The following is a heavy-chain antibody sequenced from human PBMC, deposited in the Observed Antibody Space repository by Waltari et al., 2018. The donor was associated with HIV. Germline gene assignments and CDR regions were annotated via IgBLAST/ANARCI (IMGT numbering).Heavy chain of an antibody. CDR1: GFTFSSYG. CDR2: IWDDGRNE. CDR3: ARDGGSSWYGGVGY. D-gene: IGHD6-13*01. Sequence: QVQLVESGGGVVQPGGSLRLSCAASGFTFSSYGMPWVRQAPGKGLEWVAVIWDDGRNEYYTDSVKGRFTISRDNSKNTLYLQMNNLGAEDTAVYYCARDGGSSWYGGVGYWGQGTLVTVSS. V-gene: IGHV3-33*01. J-gene: IGHJ4*02.